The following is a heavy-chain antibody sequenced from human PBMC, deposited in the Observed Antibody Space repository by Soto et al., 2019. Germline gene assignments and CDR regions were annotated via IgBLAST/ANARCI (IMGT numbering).Heavy chain of an antibody. CDR3: ARAERWLQLGYYYGMDV. CDR2: IYYSGST. Sequence: PSETLSLTCTVSGGSISSYYWSWIRQPPGKGLEWIGYIYYSGSTNYNPSLKSRVTISVDTSKNQFSLKLSSVTAADTAVYYCARAERWLQLGYYYGMDVWGQGTTVTVSS. CDR1: GGSISSYY. J-gene: IGHJ6*02. V-gene: IGHV4-59*01. D-gene: IGHD5-12*01.